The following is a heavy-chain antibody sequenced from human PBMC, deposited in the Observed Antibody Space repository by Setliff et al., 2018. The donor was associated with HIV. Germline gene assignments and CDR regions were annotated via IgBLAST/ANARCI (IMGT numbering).Heavy chain of an antibody. CDR2: INYSGTT. CDR1: GGSISSSNW. J-gene: IGHJ1*01. D-gene: IGHD6-13*01. V-gene: IGHV4-4*02. Sequence: KTSETLSLTCAVSGGSISSSNWWSWVRQPPGKGLEWIGHINYSGTTNYNPSLKSRVTISVDTSRNQFSLRLSSVTAADTAIYYCARVPTSSWYVTTQRTKEYFHHWGQGTLVTVSS. CDR3: ARVPTSSWYVTTQRTKEYFHH.